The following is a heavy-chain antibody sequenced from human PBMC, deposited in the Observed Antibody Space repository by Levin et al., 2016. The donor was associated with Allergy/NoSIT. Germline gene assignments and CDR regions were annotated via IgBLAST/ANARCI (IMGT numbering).Heavy chain of an antibody. CDR2: INPSGTST. J-gene: IGHJ5*02. V-gene: IGHV1-46*02. D-gene: IGHD6-19*01. CDR1: GYNNYQY. CDR3: TKDRGSSGGGFGP. Sequence: ASVKVSCKESGYNNYQYINWVRQSPGQGLEWMGIINPSGTSTTYALKFQGRLSLTRDTSARVVYMELRSLRSEDTAVYYCTKDRGSSGGGFGPWGQGTQVIVSS.